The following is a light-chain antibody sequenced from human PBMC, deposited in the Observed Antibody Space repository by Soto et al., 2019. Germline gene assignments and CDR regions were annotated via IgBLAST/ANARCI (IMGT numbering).Light chain of an antibody. CDR1: QSVSSSY. J-gene: IGKJ1*01. V-gene: IGKV3-20*01. Sequence: EIVLTQSPGTLSLSPGERATLSCRASQSVSSSYLAWYQQKPGQAPRLLISGASSRATGVPDRFSGSGSGNRFTLNLTRPEPEDTPLYYCLQYGSLPRTFGQGTKVEI. CDR3: LQYGSLPRT. CDR2: GAS.